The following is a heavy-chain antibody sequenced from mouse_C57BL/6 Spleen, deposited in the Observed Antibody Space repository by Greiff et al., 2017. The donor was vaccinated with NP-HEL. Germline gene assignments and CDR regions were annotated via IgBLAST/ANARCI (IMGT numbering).Heavy chain of an antibody. Sequence: EVQLQQSGPELVKPGASVKMSCKASGYTFTDYNMHWVKQSHGKSLEWIGYINPNNGGTSYNQKFKGKATLTVNKSSSTAYMELRSLTSEDSAVYYCARSGGSHWYFDVWGTGTTVTVSS. CDR1: GYTFTDYN. V-gene: IGHV1-22*01. D-gene: IGHD1-1*01. CDR2: INPNNGGT. J-gene: IGHJ1*03. CDR3: ARSGGSHWYFDV.